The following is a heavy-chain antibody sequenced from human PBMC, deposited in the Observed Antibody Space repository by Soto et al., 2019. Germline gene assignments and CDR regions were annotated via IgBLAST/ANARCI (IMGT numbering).Heavy chain of an antibody. Sequence: SLRLSCAASGFTFSSYAMHWVRQAPGKGLEWVAVISYDGSNKYYADSVKGRFTISRDNSKNTLYLQMNSLRAEDTAVYYCARYFGSGSSFDYWGQGTLVTVSS. CDR3: ARYFGSGSSFDY. CDR2: ISYDGSNK. V-gene: IGHV3-30-3*01. J-gene: IGHJ4*02. D-gene: IGHD3-10*01. CDR1: GFTFSSYA.